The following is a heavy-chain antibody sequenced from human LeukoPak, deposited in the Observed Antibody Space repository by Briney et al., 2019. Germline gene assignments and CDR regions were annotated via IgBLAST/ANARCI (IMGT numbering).Heavy chain of an antibody. Sequence: PGGSLRLSCAASGFTFGDHIMNWVRQLPGKRLEWVAYVSGSGSTVYYADSVKGRFTVSRDNGKSSLYLQMNSLRVEDTALYYCVRQFASWGQGTLVTVYS. CDR1: GFTFGDHI. V-gene: IGHV3-48*01. J-gene: IGHJ4*02. CDR2: VSGSGSTV. CDR3: VRQFAS.